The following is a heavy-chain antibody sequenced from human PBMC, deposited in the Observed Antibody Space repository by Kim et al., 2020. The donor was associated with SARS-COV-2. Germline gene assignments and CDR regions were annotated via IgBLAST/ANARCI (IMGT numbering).Heavy chain of an antibody. CDR3: ARLAEKRGYSGYDMEDY. J-gene: IGHJ4*02. D-gene: IGHD5-12*01. V-gene: IGHV3-30*07. Sequence: VKGRLTISRDISKNTLYLQMNSLRAEDTAVYYCARLAEKRGYSGYDMEDYWGQGTLVTVSS.